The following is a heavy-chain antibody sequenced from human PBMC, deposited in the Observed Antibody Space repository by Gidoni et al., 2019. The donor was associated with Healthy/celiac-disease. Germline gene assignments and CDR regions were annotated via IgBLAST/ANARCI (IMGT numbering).Heavy chain of an antibody. J-gene: IGHJ4*02. V-gene: IGHV3-33*01. D-gene: IGHD6-13*01. CDR1: GFTFSSYG. Sequence: QVQLVESGGGVVQPGRSLRLSCAASGFTFSSYGMHWVRQAPGKGLEWVAVIWYDGSNKYYADSVKGRFTISRDNSKNTLYLQMNSLRAEDTAVYYCAREAAAANYFDYWGQGTLVTVSS. CDR2: IWYDGSNK. CDR3: AREAAAANYFDY.